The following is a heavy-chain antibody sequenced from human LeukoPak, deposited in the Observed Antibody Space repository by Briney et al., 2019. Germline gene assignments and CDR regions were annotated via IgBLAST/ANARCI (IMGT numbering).Heavy chain of an antibody. Sequence: PGRSLRLSCAASGFTFSSYGMHWVRQAPGKGLEWVAVISYDGSNKYYADSVKGRFTISRDNSKNTLYLQKNSLRAEDTAVYYCAKVQEVAGINWFDPWGQGTLVTVSS. CDR3: AKVQEVAGINWFDP. J-gene: IGHJ5*02. V-gene: IGHV3-30*18. CDR1: GFTFSSYG. D-gene: IGHD6-19*01. CDR2: ISYDGSNK.